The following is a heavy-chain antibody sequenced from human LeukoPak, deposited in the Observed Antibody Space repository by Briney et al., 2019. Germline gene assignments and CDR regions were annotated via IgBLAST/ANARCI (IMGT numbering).Heavy chain of an antibody. Sequence: ASVKVSCKASGYTFTSYYMHWVRQAPGQGLEWMGIINPSGGSTSYAQKFQGRVTMTRDTSTSTVYMELSSLRSEDTAVYYCVRGVTLFRTVGSDSSGYYYYYWGQGTLVTVSS. V-gene: IGHV1-46*01. CDR2: INPSGGST. CDR1: GYTFTSYY. CDR3: VRGVTLFRTVGSDSSGYYYYY. J-gene: IGHJ4*02. D-gene: IGHD3-22*01.